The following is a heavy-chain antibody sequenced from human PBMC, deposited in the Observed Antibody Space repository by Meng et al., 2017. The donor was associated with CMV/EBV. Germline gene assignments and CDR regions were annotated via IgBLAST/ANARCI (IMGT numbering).Heavy chain of an antibody. CDR1: YY. V-gene: IGHV4-39*07. CDR3: ARDRRPGYYYDSSGYYSDGFDP. Sequence: YYWGWSRQPPGKGLEWIGSIYYSGSTYYNPSLKSRVTISVDTSKNQFSLKLSSVTAADTAVYYCARDRRPGYYYDSSGYYSDGFDPWGQGTLVTVSS. J-gene: IGHJ5*02. CDR2: IYYSGST. D-gene: IGHD3-22*01.